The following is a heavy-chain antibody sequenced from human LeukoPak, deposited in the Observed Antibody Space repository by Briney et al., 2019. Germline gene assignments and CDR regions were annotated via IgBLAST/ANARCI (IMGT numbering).Heavy chain of an antibody. CDR1: GGTFSSYA. CDR2: IIPIFGTA. Sequence: ASVKVSCKASGGTFSSYAISWVRQAPGQGLEWMGVIIPIFGTANYAQKFQGRVTITADESTSTAYMELSSLRSEDTAVYYCARGDIVVVPAAIEYFQHWGQGTLVTVSS. J-gene: IGHJ1*01. D-gene: IGHD2-2*01. CDR3: ARGDIVVVPAAIEYFQH. V-gene: IGHV1-69*13.